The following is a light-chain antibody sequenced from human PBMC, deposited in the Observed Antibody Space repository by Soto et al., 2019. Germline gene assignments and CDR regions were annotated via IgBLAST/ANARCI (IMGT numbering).Light chain of an antibody. J-gene: IGKJ1*01. Sequence: ELVLTQSPATLSLSPGERATLSCRASQSIGYYLAWYQEKPGQAPRLLIYDASIRATGIPARFSGSWSGTDFTLTINGRQHEDFSVYYCHHRGNWHPTWTFGQVTKVDIK. CDR2: DAS. CDR1: QSIGYY. CDR3: HHRGNWHPTWT. V-gene: IGKV3D-11*02.